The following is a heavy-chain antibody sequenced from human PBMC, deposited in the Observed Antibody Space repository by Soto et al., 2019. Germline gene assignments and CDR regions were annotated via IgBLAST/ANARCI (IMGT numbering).Heavy chain of an antibody. CDR1: GGTFSSYT. Sequence: QVQLVQSGAEVKKPGSSVKVSCKASGGTFSSYTISWVRQAPGQGLEWMGRIIPILGIANYAQKFQGRVTITANKSASTASMALSSLRSEDTAVYYFARDQGPWFGEFTLAFDYYYYGMDVWGQGTTVTVSS. V-gene: IGHV1-69*08. CDR2: IIPILGIA. J-gene: IGHJ6*02. CDR3: ARDQGPWFGEFTLAFDYYYYGMDV. D-gene: IGHD3-10*01.